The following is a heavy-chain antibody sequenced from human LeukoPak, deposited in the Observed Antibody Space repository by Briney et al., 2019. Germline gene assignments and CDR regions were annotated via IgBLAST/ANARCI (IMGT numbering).Heavy chain of an antibody. CDR3: AKDEQWLVFYYFDY. V-gene: IGHV3-23*01. Sequence: PGGSLRLSCAAFGFTFSSYAMSWVRQAPGKGLEWVSAISGSGGSTYYADSVKGRFTISRDNSKNTLYLQMNSLRAEDTAIYYCAKDEQWLVFYYFDYWGQGTLVTVSS. CDR2: ISGSGGST. D-gene: IGHD6-19*01. J-gene: IGHJ4*02. CDR1: GFTFSSYA.